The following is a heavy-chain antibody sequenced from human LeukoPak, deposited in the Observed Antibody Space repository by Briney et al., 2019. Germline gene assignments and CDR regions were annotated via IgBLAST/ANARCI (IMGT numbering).Heavy chain of an antibody. CDR3: ARADCSTTCYYFDD. V-gene: IGHV4-31*11. J-gene: IGHJ4*02. D-gene: IGHD2-2*01. Sequence: PSETLSLTCAVSGGSIRGGPYHWSWIRQHPGKGLEWIGYIHYSGTTYYNPSPKSRVTISVDTSNNQFSLKLSSVSAADTAVYYCARADCSTTCYYFDDWGRGTLVTVSS. CDR2: IHYSGTT. CDR1: GGSIRGGPYH.